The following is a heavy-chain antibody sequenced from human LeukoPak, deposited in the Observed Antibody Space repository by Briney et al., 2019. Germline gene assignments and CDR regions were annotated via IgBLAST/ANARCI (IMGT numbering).Heavy chain of an antibody. CDR3: AREVHTAMGPTDV. D-gene: IGHD5-18*01. V-gene: IGHV4-59*01. J-gene: IGHJ6*04. CDR1: GGFISSYY. CDR2: IYYSGST. Sequence: SETLSLTCTVSGGFISSYYWSWIRPPPGKGLEGIGYIYYSGSTYYNPSLNSGVPIPVHTSKSQFSLKPSSETAAHTAVYYCAREVHTAMGPTDVWGKGTPVNVSS.